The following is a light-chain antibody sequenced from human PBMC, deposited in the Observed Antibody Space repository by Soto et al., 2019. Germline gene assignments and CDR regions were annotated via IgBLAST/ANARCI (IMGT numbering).Light chain of an antibody. V-gene: IGLV1-40*01. Sequence: QLVLTQPPSVSGAPGQRVTISCTGSSSNIGAGYDVHWYLQLPGAAPKLLIHANSNRPSGVPDRFSGSKSGTSASLAITGLQAEDEADYYCQSYDSSLSGSVFGGGTKLTVL. CDR3: QSYDSSLSGSV. J-gene: IGLJ3*02. CDR2: ANS. CDR1: SSNIGAGYD.